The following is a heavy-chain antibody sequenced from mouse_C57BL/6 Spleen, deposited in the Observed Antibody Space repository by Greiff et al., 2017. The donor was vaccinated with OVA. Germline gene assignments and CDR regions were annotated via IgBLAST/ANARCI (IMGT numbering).Heavy chain of an antibody. V-gene: IGHV14-2*01. CDR3: VRGYFDV. CDR1: GFNIKDYS. CDR2: IDPEDGET. J-gene: IGHJ1*03. Sequence: VQLQQSGAELVKPGASVKLSCTASGFNIKDYSMHWVKQRTEQGLEWIGRIDPEDGETKYAPKFQGKATITADTSSNTADLPLSSLTSEDTAVYYCVRGYFDVWGTGTTVTVSS.